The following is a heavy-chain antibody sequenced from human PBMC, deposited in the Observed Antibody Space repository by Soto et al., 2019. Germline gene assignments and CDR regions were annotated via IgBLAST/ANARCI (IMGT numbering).Heavy chain of an antibody. V-gene: IGHV1-69*01. Sequence: QVQLVQSGAEVKKPGSSVKVSCKASGGTFSSYAISWVRQAPGQGLEWMGGIIPIFGTANYAQKFQGRVTSTADESTSTADRERRSLRAEDTAGYYGGRGGGDYYGSGTLVGYYYGMDVWGQGTTVTVSS. J-gene: IGHJ6*02. D-gene: IGHD3-10*01. CDR3: GRGGGDYYGSGTLVGYYYGMDV. CDR1: GGTFSSYA. CDR2: IIPIFGTA.